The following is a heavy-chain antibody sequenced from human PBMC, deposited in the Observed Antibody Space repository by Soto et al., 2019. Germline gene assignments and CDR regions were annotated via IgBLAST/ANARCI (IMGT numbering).Heavy chain of an antibody. V-gene: IGHV4-34*01. Sequence: QVQLQQWGAGLLRPSETLSLTCAVFNGSLSGFYWSWIRQPPGKGLEWIGEIKDTGSTNYNPSLKSRVIMSLDESKRQFSLKLSSVTAADTAIYYCASGRNWGQGTLVTVSS. J-gene: IGHJ4*02. CDR3: ASGRN. CDR1: NGSLSGFY. CDR2: IKDTGST.